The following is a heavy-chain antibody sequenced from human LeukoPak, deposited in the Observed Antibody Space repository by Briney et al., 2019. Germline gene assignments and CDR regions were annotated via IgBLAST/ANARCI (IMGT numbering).Heavy chain of an antibody. J-gene: IGHJ5*02. V-gene: IGHV1-46*01. Sequence: ASVKVSCKASGYTFTSYYMHWVRQAPGQGLEWMGIINPSGGSTSYAQKFQGRVTMTRDTSTSTVYMELSSLRSEDTAVYYCARDPTSRARYCSSTSCYSGLSIWFDPWGQGTLVTVSS. CDR2: INPSGGST. CDR1: GYTFTSYY. D-gene: IGHD2-2*01. CDR3: ARDPTSRARYCSSTSCYSGLSIWFDP.